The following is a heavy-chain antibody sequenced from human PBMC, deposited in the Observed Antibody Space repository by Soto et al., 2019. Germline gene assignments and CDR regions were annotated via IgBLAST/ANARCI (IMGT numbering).Heavy chain of an antibody. CDR2: INAGNGNT. CDR3: AVPFYTGGWFDP. Sequence: QVQLVQSGAEVKKPGASVKLSCKPSGYTFTNYAIHWVRQAPGQRLEWMGWINAGNGNTEYSQRFQGSVTITRDTPGTTADPELSTLRSEDTGIYGCAVPFYTGGWFDPRGQGTPVSVSS. D-gene: IGHD2-2*01. CDR1: GYTFTNYA. V-gene: IGHV1-3*01. J-gene: IGHJ5*02.